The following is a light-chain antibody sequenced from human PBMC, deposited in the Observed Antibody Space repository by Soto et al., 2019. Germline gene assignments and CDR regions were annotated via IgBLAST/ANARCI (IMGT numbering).Light chain of an antibody. CDR1: SSDVGGYNY. CDR3: SSYTSSSTLYV. J-gene: IGLJ1*01. V-gene: IGLV2-14*01. Sequence: QSALTQPASVSGSPGQSITLSCTGTSSDVGGYNYVSWYQQHPGKAPKLMIYDVSNRPSGVSNRFSGSKSGNTASLTISWLQAEDEADYYCSSYTSSSTLYVFGTGTKLTVL. CDR2: DVS.